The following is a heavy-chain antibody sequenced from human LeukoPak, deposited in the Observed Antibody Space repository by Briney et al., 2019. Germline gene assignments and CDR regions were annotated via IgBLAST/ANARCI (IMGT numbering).Heavy chain of an antibody. V-gene: IGHV1-2*02. CDR3: ARAGLTEDYYGSGSYSY. Sequence: GASVKVSCKASGYTFTGYYMHWVRQAPGQGLEWMGWNNPNSGGTNYAQKFQGRVTMTRDTSISTAYMELSRLRSDDTAVYYCARAGLTEDYYGSGSYSYWGQGTLVTVSS. J-gene: IGHJ4*02. CDR2: NNPNSGGT. D-gene: IGHD3-10*01. CDR1: GYTFTGYY.